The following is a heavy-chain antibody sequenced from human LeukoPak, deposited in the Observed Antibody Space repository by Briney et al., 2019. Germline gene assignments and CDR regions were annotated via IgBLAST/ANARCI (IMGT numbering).Heavy chain of an antibody. CDR2: IYYSGST. CDR1: GGSISSSSYY. D-gene: IGHD1-1*01. J-gene: IGHJ4*02. V-gene: IGHV4-39*07. Sequence: SETLSLTCTVSGGSISSSSYYWGWIRQPPGKGLEWIGSIYYSGSTYYNPSLKSRVTISVDTSKNQFSLKLSSVTAADTAAYYCARPGPNWNYFDYWGQGTLVTVSS. CDR3: ARPGPNWNYFDY.